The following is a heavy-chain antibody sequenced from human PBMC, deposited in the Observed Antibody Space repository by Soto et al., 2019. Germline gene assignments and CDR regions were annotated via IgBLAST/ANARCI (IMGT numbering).Heavy chain of an antibody. D-gene: IGHD6-19*01. Sequence: GGSLRLSCTASGFTFGDYAMSWFRQAPGKGLEWVGFIRSKAYGGTTEYAASVKGRFTISRDDSKSIAYLQMNSLKTEDTAVYYCTRFSSGWYEAFDIWGQGTMVTVSS. V-gene: IGHV3-49*03. CDR1: GFTFGDYA. CDR2: IRSKAYGGTT. CDR3: TRFSSGWYEAFDI. J-gene: IGHJ3*02.